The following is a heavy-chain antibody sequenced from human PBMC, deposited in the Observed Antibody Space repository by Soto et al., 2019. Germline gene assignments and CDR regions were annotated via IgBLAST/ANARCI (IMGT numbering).Heavy chain of an antibody. CDR3: VRWDGFFGAGGVD. CDR1: GYIFTKYY. D-gene: IGHD3-16*01. CDR2: INGYNGKA. Sequence: QVPLVQSVTELRKPGASVKLSCKASGYIFTKYYIAWVRQAPGHGLEWMGMINGYNGKANYGQDFRGRVIMTTDTSTNTAYMDLSSLTSDDTGVYYCVRWDGFFGAGGVDWGQGTLVTVSS. V-gene: IGHV1-18*01. J-gene: IGHJ4*02.